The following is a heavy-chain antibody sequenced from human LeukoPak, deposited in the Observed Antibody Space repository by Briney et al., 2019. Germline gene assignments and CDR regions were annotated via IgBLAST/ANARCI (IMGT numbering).Heavy chain of an antibody. D-gene: IGHD3-16*02. J-gene: IGHJ5*02. V-gene: IGHV4-59*01. CDR1: GGSISSYY. CDR2: IYYSGST. Sequence: SETLSLTCTVSGGSISSYYWSWIRQPPGKGLEWIGYIYYSGSTNYNPSLKSRVTISVDTSKNQFSLELSSVAAADTGGYYCARGWVYRFDPWGQGTLVTVSS. CDR3: ARGWVYRFDP.